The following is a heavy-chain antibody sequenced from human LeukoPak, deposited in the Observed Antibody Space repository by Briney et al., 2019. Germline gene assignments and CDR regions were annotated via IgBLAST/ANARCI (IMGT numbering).Heavy chain of an antibody. Sequence: ASVKVSCKASGYTFTSYYMRWVRQAPGLGLQWMGIFNPSGGDTSYAQKFQGRVTTTRDTSTSTVYMEVVSLRSEDTAVYYCARGCRVVPGVHNVGMTSYYNGMDVWGQGTTVTVSS. CDR1: GYTFTSYY. J-gene: IGHJ6*02. CDR2: FNPSGGDT. CDR3: ARGCRVVPGVHNVGMTSYYNGMDV. V-gene: IGHV1-46*01. D-gene: IGHD2-2*01.